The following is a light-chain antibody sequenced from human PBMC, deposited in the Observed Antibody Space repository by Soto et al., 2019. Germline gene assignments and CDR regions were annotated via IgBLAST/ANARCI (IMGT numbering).Light chain of an antibody. J-gene: IGKJ4*01. V-gene: IGKV3-20*01. CDR2: GAF. CDR3: QQYGSSPLT. Sequence: EIVLTQSPATLSLSPGESATLSCRASHTVSRSFLAWYQQRPGQAPSLLIYGAFTTATGIPDRFTGSGSGTDFTLSISRLEPEDFAVYFCQQYGSSPLTFGGGTRVEIK. CDR1: HTVSRSF.